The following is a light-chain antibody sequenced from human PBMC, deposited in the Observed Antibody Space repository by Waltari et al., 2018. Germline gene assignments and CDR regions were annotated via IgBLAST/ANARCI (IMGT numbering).Light chain of an antibody. J-gene: IGLJ2*01. V-gene: IGLV3-25*02. CDR1: ALPKQY. Sequence: SYELTQPPSVSVSPGQTARITCSGDALPKQYAYCYQQKPGQAPVLVIYKDSERPSGIPKRFSGSSSGTTVTLTISGVQAEDEADYYCQSADSSGTYVVFGGGTKLTVL. CDR3: QSADSSGTYVV. CDR2: KDS.